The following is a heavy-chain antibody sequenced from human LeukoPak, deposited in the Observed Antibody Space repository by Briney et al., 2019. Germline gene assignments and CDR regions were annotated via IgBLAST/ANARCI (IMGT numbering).Heavy chain of an antibody. V-gene: IGHV4-34*01. CDR1: GGSISSYY. CDR3: ARGQYDFWSGYLY. CDR2: INHSGST. D-gene: IGHD3-3*01. J-gene: IGHJ4*02. Sequence: SETLSLTCTVSGGSISSYYWSWIRQPPGKGLEWIGEINHSGSTNYNPSLKSRVTISVDTSKNQFSLKLSSVTAADTAVYYCARGQYDFWSGYLYWGQGTLVTVSS.